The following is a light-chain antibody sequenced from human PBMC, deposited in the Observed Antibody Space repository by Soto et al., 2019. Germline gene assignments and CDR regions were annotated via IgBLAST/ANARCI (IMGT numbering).Light chain of an antibody. V-gene: IGLV4-69*01. J-gene: IGLJ3*02. CDR2: LNSDGSH. Sequence: QPVLTQSPSASASLGAAVKLTCTLSSGHSSYAIAWHQQQPEKGPRYLMKLNSDGSHSKGAGIPDRFSGSSSGAERYLTISSVQYEDEADYYCQTWGTGNHVFGGGTKLTVL. CDR3: QTWGTGNHV. CDR1: SGHSSYA.